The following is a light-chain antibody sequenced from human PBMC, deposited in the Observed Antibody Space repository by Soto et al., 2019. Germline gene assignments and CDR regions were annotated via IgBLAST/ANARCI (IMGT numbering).Light chain of an antibody. CDR1: NSNIGRNS. J-gene: IGLJ1*01. CDR3: AAWDDSLSGYV. V-gene: IGLV1-44*01. Sequence: QSVLTQPPSASATPGQRFTISCSGGNSNIGRNSVNWYQQLPGTAPKLLMYSDNQRPSGVPDRFSGSKSGTSASLAISGLQSEDEADYYCAAWDDSLSGYVFGTGTKVTVL. CDR2: SDN.